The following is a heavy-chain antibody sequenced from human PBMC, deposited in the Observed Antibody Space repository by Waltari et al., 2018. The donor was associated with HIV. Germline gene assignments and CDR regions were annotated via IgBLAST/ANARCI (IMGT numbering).Heavy chain of an antibody. CDR1: DYFISRNHY. CDR2: ISHRGNV. Sequence: LQLPESGPGWVKPSVTVSLSCGLSDYFISRNHYWGWIRQSPGSGLEWMGSISHRGNVVYNPSLKCRTTIVGNPSKNQFFLRLASATAADTAVYYCAGTSYDLLQGYYFDFWGQGRPVTVSS. CDR3: AGTSYDLLQGYYFDF. D-gene: IGHD3-3*01. V-gene: IGHV4-38-2*01. J-gene: IGHJ4*02.